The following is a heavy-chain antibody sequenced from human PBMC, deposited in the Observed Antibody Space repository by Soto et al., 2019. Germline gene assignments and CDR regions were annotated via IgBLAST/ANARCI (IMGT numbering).Heavy chain of an antibody. CDR3: AKAYFVWSSEQPYYFDY. CDR2: IGGSGGRS. D-gene: IGHD3-16*01. Sequence: PGGSLRLSCAASGFTFSNYAMTWVRQGQGKGLEWVSGIGGSGGRSYYADSVKGRFTISRDNSKSTLYLQMNSLRAEDTAVYYCAKAYFVWSSEQPYYFDYWGQGTLVTVSS. CDR1: GFTFSNYA. V-gene: IGHV3-23*01. J-gene: IGHJ4*02.